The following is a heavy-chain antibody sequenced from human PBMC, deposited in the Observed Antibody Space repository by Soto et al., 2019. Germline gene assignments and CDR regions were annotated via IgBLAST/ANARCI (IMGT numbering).Heavy chain of an antibody. V-gene: IGHV4-30-4*01. CDR2: IYYSGTP. CDR3: ANTDYGDRSSHY. Sequence: PSETLSLTCTVSGGSISSGDSYWSWIRQPPGKGLEWIGFIYYSGTPYFNPSLKSRLTLSVDTSKNQFSLKLSSVTAADTAVYYCANTDYGDRSSHYWGQGTLVTVSS. D-gene: IGHD4-17*01. J-gene: IGHJ4*02. CDR1: GGSISSGDSY.